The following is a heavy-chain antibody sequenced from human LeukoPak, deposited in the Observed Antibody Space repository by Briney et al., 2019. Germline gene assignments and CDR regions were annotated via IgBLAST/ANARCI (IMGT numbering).Heavy chain of an antibody. J-gene: IGHJ5*02. CDR3: ARELPSKPTYCGGDCYKEGNWFDP. V-gene: IGHV4-59*01. Sequence: SETLSLTCTVSGGSISSYYWSWIRQPPAKGLEWIGYIYYSGSTTYNTYLKSRVTLSVDTSKNQFSLKLSSVTSADTAVYSCARELPSKPTYCGGDCYKEGNWFDPWGQGTLVTVSS. CDR2: IYYSGST. CDR1: GGSISSYY. D-gene: IGHD2-21*01.